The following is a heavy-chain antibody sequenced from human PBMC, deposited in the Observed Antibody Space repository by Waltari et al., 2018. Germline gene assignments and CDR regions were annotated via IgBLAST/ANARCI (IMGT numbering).Heavy chain of an antibody. CDR3: AELSSSAFHI. V-gene: IGHV3-74*01. CDR1: GFTCSSYW. Sequence: EVQLVESGGGLVQPGGSLRLSCAASGFTCSSYWMHWVRQAPGKGLAWVSRINSDGSSTSYADSVMGRFTISRDNAKNTLYLQMNSLSVDDTAVYYCAELSSSAFHIWGQGTMVTVSS. D-gene: IGHD1-7*01. J-gene: IGHJ3*02. CDR2: INSDGSST.